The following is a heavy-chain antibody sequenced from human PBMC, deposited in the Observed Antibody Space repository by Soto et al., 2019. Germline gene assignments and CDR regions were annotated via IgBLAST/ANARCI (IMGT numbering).Heavy chain of an antibody. D-gene: IGHD4-17*01. V-gene: IGHV3-23*01. CDR3: AKDYSLRLTTVY. CDR1: GFTFSKYA. CDR2: ISYNGGGT. Sequence: PGGSLRLSCAVSGFTFSKYAMTWARQAPGKGLEWVSAISYNGGGTYYVDSVKGRFTVSRDNSKNTLYLQMNSLRAEDTAVYYCAKDYSLRLTTVYWGQGTLVTVSS. J-gene: IGHJ4*02.